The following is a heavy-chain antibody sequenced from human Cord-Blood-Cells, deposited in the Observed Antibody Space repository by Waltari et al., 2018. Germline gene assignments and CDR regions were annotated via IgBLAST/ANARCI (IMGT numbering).Heavy chain of an antibody. Sequence: QLQLQESGPGLVKPSETLSLTCTVSGGSLSSSSYYWAGFRQPPGKGLEWIGSIYYSGSTYYNPSLKSRVTISVDTSKNQFSLKLSSVTAADTAVYYCARRAGIAARNWFDPWGQGTLVTVSS. J-gene: IGHJ5*02. D-gene: IGHD6-6*01. V-gene: IGHV4-39*01. CDR1: GGSLSSSSYY. CDR2: IYYSGST. CDR3: ARRAGIAARNWFDP.